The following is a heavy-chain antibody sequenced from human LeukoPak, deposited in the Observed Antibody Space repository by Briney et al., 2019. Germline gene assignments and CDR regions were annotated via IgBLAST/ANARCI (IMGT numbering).Heavy chain of an antibody. Sequence: GGSLRLSCAASGFTFSSYGMHWVRQAPGKGLEWVAVIWYGGSNKYYADSVKGRFTISRDNSKNTLYLQMNSLRAEDTAVCYCAKGGGGYSYGLAYYYYMDVWGKGTTVTVSS. D-gene: IGHD5-18*01. CDR2: IWYGGSNK. CDR3: AKGGGGYSYGLAYYYYMDV. V-gene: IGHV3-30*02. J-gene: IGHJ6*03. CDR1: GFTFSSYG.